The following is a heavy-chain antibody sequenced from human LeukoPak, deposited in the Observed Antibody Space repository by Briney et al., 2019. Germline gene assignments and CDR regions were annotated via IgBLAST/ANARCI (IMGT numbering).Heavy chain of an antibody. D-gene: IGHD1-1*01. CDR1: GYTLSNNG. Sequence: ASVKVSCKASGYTLSNNGITWVRQAPGHGLEWMGWIAADNRKTYYAQNLQDRVTMTTDSSTNTAYMDLRSLRSDDTAVYYCARVYWNGGRAFDYWGQGTLVTVSS. V-gene: IGHV1-18*01. J-gene: IGHJ4*02. CDR2: IAADNRKT. CDR3: ARVYWNGGRAFDY.